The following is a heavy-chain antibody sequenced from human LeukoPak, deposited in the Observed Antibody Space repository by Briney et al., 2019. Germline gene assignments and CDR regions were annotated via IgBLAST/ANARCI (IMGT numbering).Heavy chain of an antibody. D-gene: IGHD3-3*02. J-gene: IGHJ3*02. V-gene: IGHV1-8*01. Sequence: ASVKVSCKASGYTSTSPDVNWVRQATGRGLEWLGWMNPRDNTGYAQKFQGRVTLTRDKSINTAYMELSSLRSEDTAVYYCARYTQHYGFDIWGQGTMVTVSA. CDR2: MNPRDNT. CDR1: GYTSTSPD. CDR3: ARYTQHYGFDI.